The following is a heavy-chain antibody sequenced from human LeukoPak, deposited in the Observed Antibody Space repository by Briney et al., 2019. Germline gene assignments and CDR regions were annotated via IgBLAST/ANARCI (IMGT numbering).Heavy chain of an antibody. V-gene: IGHV3-9*01. D-gene: IGHD3-10*01. Sequence: PGRSLRLSCAASGFTFDDYGMHWARQAPGKGLEWVSGISWNSGSIGYADSVKGRFTISRDNAKNSLYLQMNSLRAEDAALYYCAKDIRGYGFYWGQGTLVTVSS. J-gene: IGHJ4*02. CDR1: GFTFDDYG. CDR2: ISWNSGSI. CDR3: AKDIRGYGFY.